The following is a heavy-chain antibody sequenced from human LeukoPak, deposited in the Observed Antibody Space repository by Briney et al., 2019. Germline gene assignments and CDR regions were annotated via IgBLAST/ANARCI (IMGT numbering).Heavy chain of an antibody. CDR2: MSGSGGMT. D-gene: IGHD3-22*01. J-gene: IGHJ4*02. V-gene: IGHV3-23*01. CDR3: AKDARITMMVVVRGARPYYFDY. Sequence: GGSLRLSCVASGFTFSSYAMSWVRQAPGKGLEWVSAMSGSGGMTYSADSVKGRFTISRDNSKKTLYLQMNSLRAEDAAVYYCAKDARITMMVVVRGARPYYFDYWGQGTLVTVSS. CDR1: GFTFSSYA.